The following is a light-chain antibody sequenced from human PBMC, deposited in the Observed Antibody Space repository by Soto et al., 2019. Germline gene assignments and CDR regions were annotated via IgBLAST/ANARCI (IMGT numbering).Light chain of an antibody. J-gene: IGKJ4*01. CDR3: QQRRFWPLT. CDR1: QNVTYY. CDR2: DAS. V-gene: IGKV3-11*01. Sequence: EVVLTQSPATLSLSPGETATLSCRASQNVTYYLAWYQQKPGQAPRLLIYDASNRVTGIPARFSASGSGTDFTLTISSLEPEDCAVYYCQQRRFWPLTFGGGTNVEVK.